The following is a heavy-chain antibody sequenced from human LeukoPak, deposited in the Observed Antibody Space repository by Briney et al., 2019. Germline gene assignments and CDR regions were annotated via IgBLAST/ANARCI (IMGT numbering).Heavy chain of an antibody. CDR2: IGSSSSTI. D-gene: IGHD3-22*01. J-gene: IGHJ3*02. V-gene: IGHV3-48*01. CDR1: GFIFSSYT. CDR3: VRDHHRRHYDSQARDTFDI. Sequence: GGSLRLSCAASGFIFSSYTMNWVRQAPGKGLEWASYIGSSSSTIYYADSVKGRFTISRDNAKNSLYLQMNSLRAEDTAVYYCVRDHHRRHYDSQARDTFDIWGQGTMVTVSS.